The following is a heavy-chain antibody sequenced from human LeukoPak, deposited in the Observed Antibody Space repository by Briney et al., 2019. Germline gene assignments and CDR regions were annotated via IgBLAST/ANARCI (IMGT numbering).Heavy chain of an antibody. D-gene: IGHD3-22*01. CDR1: GDSVSSNSAA. CDR3: ARGEHYYDSSGYPVYWFDP. J-gene: IGHJ5*02. Sequence: SQTLSLTCAISGDSVSSNSAAWNWIRQSPSRGLEWLGRTYYRSKWYNDYAVSVKSRITINPDTSKNQFSLQLNPVTPEDTAVYYCARGEHYYDSSGYPVYWFDPWGQGTLVTVSS. CDR2: TYYRSKWYN. V-gene: IGHV6-1*01.